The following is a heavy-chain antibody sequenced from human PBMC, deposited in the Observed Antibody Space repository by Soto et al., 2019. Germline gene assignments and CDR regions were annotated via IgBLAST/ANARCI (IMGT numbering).Heavy chain of an antibody. CDR3: AQGGSRVVVTTCVVY. Sequence: PGGSLRLSCAASGFTFSSYGMHGVRQAPGKGLEWVAVISYDGSNKYYADSVKGRFTISRDNSKNTLYLQMNSLRAEDTAVYYCAQGGSRVVVTTCVVYWGPGTLVTVSS. CDR2: ISYDGSNK. J-gene: IGHJ4*02. V-gene: IGHV3-30*18. CDR1: GFTFSSYG. D-gene: IGHD3-22*01.